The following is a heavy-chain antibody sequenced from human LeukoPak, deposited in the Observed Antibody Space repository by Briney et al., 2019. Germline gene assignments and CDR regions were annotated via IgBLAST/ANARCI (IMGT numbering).Heavy chain of an antibody. J-gene: IGHJ4*02. V-gene: IGHV3-48*03. Sequence: GGSLRLSCAASGFTFSSYGMNWVRQAPGKGLEWVSYISSSGSTIYYADSVKGRFTISRDNAKNSLYLQMNSLRAEDTAVYYCAREGSYGYELDYWGQGTLVTVSS. CDR3: AREGSYGYELDY. D-gene: IGHD5-18*01. CDR1: GFTFSSYG. CDR2: ISSSGSTI.